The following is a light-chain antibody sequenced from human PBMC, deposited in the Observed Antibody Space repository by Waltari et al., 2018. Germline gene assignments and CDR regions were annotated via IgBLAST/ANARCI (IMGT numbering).Light chain of an antibody. Sequence: DIVMNQSPDSLAVSLGARATINCKSSQSVLYRSNNNNYLAWYQQKPGKPPKLLIYWASTRESGVPDRFSGSGSGTDFTLTISSLQAEDVAVYYCQQYYSTPTFGQGTKVEIK. CDR3: QQYYSTPT. V-gene: IGKV4-1*01. CDR1: QSVLYRSNNNNY. CDR2: WAS. J-gene: IGKJ1*01.